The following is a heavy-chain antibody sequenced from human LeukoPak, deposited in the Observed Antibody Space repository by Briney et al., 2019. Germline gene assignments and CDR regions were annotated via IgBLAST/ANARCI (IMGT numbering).Heavy chain of an antibody. D-gene: IGHD3-3*01. CDR1: GYTFTGYY. Sequence: GASVKVSCKASGYTFTGYYMHWVRQAPGQGLEWMGWTNPNSGGTNCAQKFQGRVTMTRDTSISTAYMELSRLRSDDTAVYYCARDSDYDFWSGYFYYYYGMDVWGQGTTVTVSS. CDR2: TNPNSGGT. CDR3: ARDSDYDFWSGYFYYYYGMDV. V-gene: IGHV1-2*02. J-gene: IGHJ6*02.